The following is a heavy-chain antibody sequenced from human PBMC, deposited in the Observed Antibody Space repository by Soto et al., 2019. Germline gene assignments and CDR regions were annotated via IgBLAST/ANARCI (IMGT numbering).Heavy chain of an antibody. D-gene: IGHD2-2*01. V-gene: IGHV4-4*07. Sequence: SETLSLTCSVSGGSIRSYYWSWIRQSAGKGLEWIGRIYSSGSTNYNPSIKSRVTMSVDTSKTQFSLKLNSVTAADTAVYYCARVLDGSSLGMDVWGQETTVTVS. CDR3: ARVLDGSSLGMDV. CDR2: IYSSGST. CDR1: GGSIRSYY. J-gene: IGHJ6*02.